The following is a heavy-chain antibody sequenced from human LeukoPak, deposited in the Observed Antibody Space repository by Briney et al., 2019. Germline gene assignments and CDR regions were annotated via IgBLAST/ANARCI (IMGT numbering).Heavy chain of an antibody. Sequence: ASVKVSCKASGYTFTGYYMHWVRQAPGQGLEWMGWINPNSGGTNYAQKFQGRVTMTRDTSISTAYMELSRLRSDDTAVYYCASEYYDFWSGYFTFDSYYYYGMDVWGQGTTVTVPS. J-gene: IGHJ6*02. D-gene: IGHD3-3*01. CDR1: GYTFTGYY. CDR3: ASEYYDFWSGYFTFDSYYYYGMDV. V-gene: IGHV1-2*02. CDR2: INPNSGGT.